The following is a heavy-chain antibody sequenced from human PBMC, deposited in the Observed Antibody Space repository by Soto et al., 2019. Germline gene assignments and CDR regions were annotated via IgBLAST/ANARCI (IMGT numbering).Heavy chain of an antibody. CDR1: GYTFTSYG. J-gene: IGHJ4*02. D-gene: IGHD4-17*01. V-gene: IGHV1-18*04. Sequence: ASVKVSCKASGYTFTSYGISWVRQAPGQGLEWMGWISAYNGNTNYAQKLQGRVTMTTDTSTSTAYMELRSLRSDDTAVYYCARDPIPVTTLFPFDYWGQGTLVTVSS. CDR2: ISAYNGNT. CDR3: ARDPIPVTTLFPFDY.